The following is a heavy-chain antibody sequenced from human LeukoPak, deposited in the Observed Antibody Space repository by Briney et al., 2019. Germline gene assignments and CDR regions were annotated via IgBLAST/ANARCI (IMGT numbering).Heavy chain of an antibody. CDR3: ARDWLLRYSQGGFDN. CDR1: GDTFTGYY. CDR2: SNPDSGDT. Sequence: GASVKVCCKASGDTFTGYYIPWVRQAPGLGLEWMGWSNPDSGDTNYAQKFQGRVTMSRDTSIYTAYMELRSLRSDDTAVYFCARDWLLRYSQGGFDNWGQGSLVTVSS. D-gene: IGHD3-9*01. J-gene: IGHJ4*02. V-gene: IGHV1-2*02.